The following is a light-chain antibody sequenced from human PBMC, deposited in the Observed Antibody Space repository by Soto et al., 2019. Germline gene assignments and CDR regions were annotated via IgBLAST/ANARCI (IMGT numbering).Light chain of an antibody. CDR1: SSDVGGYDY. V-gene: IGLV2-11*01. CDR2: DVT. J-gene: IGLJ1*01. CDR3: CSYAGSPYV. Sequence: ALTQPRSVSGSPGQSVAISCTGTSSDVGGYDYVSWFQHHPGKAPKLMIYDVTKRPSGVPDRFSGSKSGNTASLTISGLQAEDEADYYCCSYAGSPYVFGTGTKVTVL.